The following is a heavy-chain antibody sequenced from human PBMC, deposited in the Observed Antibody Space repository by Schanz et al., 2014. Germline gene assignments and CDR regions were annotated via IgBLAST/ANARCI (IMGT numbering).Heavy chain of an antibody. Sequence: QLHQWGAGLLKPSETLSLTCAVSGGSFSAYYWSWIRQPPGKGLEWIGYIHHSGDSYNNPSLKSRVTMSVDTSKNKFSLNLTPVTPADTAIYYCVRVKGEHSGHDYIVYWGQGIQVTVSS. CDR2: IHHSGDS. D-gene: IGHD5-12*01. CDR3: VRVKGEHSGHDYIVY. V-gene: IGHV4-34*11. CDR1: GGSFSAYY. J-gene: IGHJ4*02.